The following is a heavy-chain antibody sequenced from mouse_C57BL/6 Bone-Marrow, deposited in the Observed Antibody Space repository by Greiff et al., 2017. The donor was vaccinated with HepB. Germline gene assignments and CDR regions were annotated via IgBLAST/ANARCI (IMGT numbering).Heavy chain of an antibody. CDR1: GYAFSSSW. CDR3: ARWLLHYYAMDY. Sequence: QVQLKESGPELVKPGASVKISCKASGYAFSSSWMNWVKQRPGKGLEWIGRIYPGDGDTNYNGKFKGKATLTADKSSSTAYMQLSSLTSEDSAVYFCARWLLHYYAMDYWGQGTSVTVSS. CDR2: IYPGDGDT. J-gene: IGHJ4*01. V-gene: IGHV1-82*01. D-gene: IGHD2-3*01.